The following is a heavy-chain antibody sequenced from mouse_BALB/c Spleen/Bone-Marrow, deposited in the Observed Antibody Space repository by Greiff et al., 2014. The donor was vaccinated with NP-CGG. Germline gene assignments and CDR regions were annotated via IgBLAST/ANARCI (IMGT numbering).Heavy chain of an antibody. CDR1: GYTFISYV. J-gene: IGHJ4*01. D-gene: IGHD1-1*01. CDR2: INPYNDGT. Sequence: EVQLQQSGPELVKPGASVKMSCKASGYTFISYVMHWVKQKPGQGLEWIGYINPYNDGTKYNEKFKGKATLTSDKSSSTAYMELSSLTSEDSAVYYCARYPDSYGSSYAMDYWGQGTSVTVSS. V-gene: IGHV1-14*01. CDR3: ARYPDSYGSSYAMDY.